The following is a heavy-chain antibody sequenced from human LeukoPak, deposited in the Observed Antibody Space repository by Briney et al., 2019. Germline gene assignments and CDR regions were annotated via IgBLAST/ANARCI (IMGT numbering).Heavy chain of an antibody. Sequence: GGSLRLSCAASGFTFSSYSMNWVRQAPGKGLEWVSSISSSSSYIYYADSVKGRFTISRDNAKNALYLQMNSLRAEDTAVYYCAQGFGQWPGDWGQGTLVTVSS. CDR1: GFTFSSYS. CDR3: AQGFGQWPGD. D-gene: IGHD6-19*01. CDR2: ISSSSSYI. V-gene: IGHV3-21*06. J-gene: IGHJ4*02.